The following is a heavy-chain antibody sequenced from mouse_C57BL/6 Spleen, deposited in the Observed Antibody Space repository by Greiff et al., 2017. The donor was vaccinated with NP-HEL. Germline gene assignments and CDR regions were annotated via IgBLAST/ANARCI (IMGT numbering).Heavy chain of an antibody. CDR3: ARHQDSSGYDVAFAY. V-gene: IGHV5-6*01. D-gene: IGHD3-2*02. CDR1: GFTFSSYG. Sequence: EVKVVESGGDLVKPGGSLKLSCAASGFTFSSYGMSWVRQTPDKRLEWVATISSGGSYTYYPDSVKGRFTISRDNAKNTLYLQMSSLKSEDTAMYYCARHQDSSGYDVAFAYWGQGTLVTVSA. J-gene: IGHJ3*01. CDR2: ISSGGSYT.